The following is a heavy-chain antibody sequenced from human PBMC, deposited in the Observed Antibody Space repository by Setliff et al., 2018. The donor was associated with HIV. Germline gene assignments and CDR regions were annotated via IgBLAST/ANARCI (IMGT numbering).Heavy chain of an antibody. CDR1: GFIFSNYW. Sequence: AGSLKISCAASGFIFSNYWMDWVRQAPGKGLEWVATIKQDGSEIFYVDSVKGRFTISRDNARASLYLEMRSLRAEDTAVYLCANLWEMGAWGQGTLVTVSS. V-gene: IGHV3-7*03. CDR3: ANLWEMGA. CDR2: IKQDGSEI. D-gene: IGHD1-26*01. J-gene: IGHJ5*02.